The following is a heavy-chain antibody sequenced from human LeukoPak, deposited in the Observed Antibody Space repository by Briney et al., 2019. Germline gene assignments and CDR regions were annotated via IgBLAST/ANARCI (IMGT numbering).Heavy chain of an antibody. D-gene: IGHD3-22*01. J-gene: IGHJ4*02. CDR2: INPNIGDT. V-gene: IGHV1-2*02. CDR1: GYTFTDHY. CDR3: AREGFYFDTGGSFDY. Sequence: GASVKVSCKASGYTFTDHYLHWVRQAPGQGLEGVGWINPNIGDTNHAQKFQGRVTMTRDTSISTAYMELNRLTSDDTAVYYCAREGFYFDTGGSFDYWGQGTLVTVSS.